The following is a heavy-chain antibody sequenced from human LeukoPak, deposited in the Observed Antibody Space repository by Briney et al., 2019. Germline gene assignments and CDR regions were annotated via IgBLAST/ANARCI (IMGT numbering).Heavy chain of an antibody. V-gene: IGHV1-2*02. CDR1: GYTFTGYY. D-gene: IGHD3-22*01. Sequence: ASVKVSCKASGYTFTGYYMHWVRQAPGQGLEWMGWINPNSGGTNYAQKFQGRVTMTRDTSISTAYMELSRLRSDDTAVYYCARAGIWDYSDSSGYHNGAFDIWGQGVMVTVSS. J-gene: IGHJ3*02. CDR2: INPNSGGT. CDR3: ARAGIWDYSDSSGYHNGAFDI.